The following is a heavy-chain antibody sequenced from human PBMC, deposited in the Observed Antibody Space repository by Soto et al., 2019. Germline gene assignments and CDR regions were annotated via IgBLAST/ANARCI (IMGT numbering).Heavy chain of an antibody. V-gene: IGHV3-30*02. D-gene: IGHD3-22*01. J-gene: IGHJ4*02. Sequence: GGSLRLSCAASGFTFGNAGMHWVRQAPGKGLEWISFIKYDGRNTYYADSVKGRFTISRDNYNNILYLQMKSLRAADTATYYCAMNPSMIDIASAMGWGQGTLVTVSS. CDR3: AMNPSMIDIASAMG. CDR1: GFTFGNAG. CDR2: IKYDGRNT.